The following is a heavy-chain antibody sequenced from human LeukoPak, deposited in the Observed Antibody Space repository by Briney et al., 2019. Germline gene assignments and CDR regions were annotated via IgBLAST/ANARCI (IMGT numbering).Heavy chain of an antibody. CDR3: ASGSRKPRFDY. V-gene: IGHV4-34*01. CDR1: GGSFSGYY. Sequence: ETLSLTCAVYGGSFSGYYWSWIRQPPGKGLEWIGEINHSGSTNYNPSLKSRVTISVETSKNQFSLKLSSVTAADTAVYYCASGSRKPRFDYWGQGTLVTVSS. J-gene: IGHJ4*02. CDR2: INHSGST.